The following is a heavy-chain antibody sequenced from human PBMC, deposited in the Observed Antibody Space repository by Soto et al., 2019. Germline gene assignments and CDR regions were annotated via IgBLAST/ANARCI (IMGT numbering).Heavy chain of an antibody. CDR2: IYYSGST. Sequence: SETLSLTCTVSGGSISSYYWSWIRQPPGKGLEWIGYIYYSGSTNYNPSLKSRVTISVDTSKNQFSLKLSSVTAADTAVYYCARRRPLYGDYERITEWYFDYWGQGTLVTVSS. V-gene: IGHV4-59*08. CDR3: ARRRPLYGDYERITEWYFDY. D-gene: IGHD4-17*01. J-gene: IGHJ4*02. CDR1: GGSISSYY.